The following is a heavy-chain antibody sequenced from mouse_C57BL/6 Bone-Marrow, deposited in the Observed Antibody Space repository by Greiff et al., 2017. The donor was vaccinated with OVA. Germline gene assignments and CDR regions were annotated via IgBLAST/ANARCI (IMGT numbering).Heavy chain of an antibody. Sequence: VQLQQSGAELVRPGTSVKMSCKASGYTFTNYWIGWAKQRPGHGLEWIGDIYPGGGYTTYNEKFKGKATLTADKSSSTAYMQFSSLTSEDSVIYYCARSPYYYGSSYWYFDVWGTGTTVTVSS. V-gene: IGHV1-63*01. D-gene: IGHD1-1*01. CDR1: GYTFTNYW. CDR2: IYPGGGYT. J-gene: IGHJ1*03. CDR3: ARSPYYYGSSYWYFDV.